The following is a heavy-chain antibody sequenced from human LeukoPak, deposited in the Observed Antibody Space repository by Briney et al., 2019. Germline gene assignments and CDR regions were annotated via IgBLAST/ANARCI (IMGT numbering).Heavy chain of an antibody. CDR1: GYTFTSYY. CDR3: ARDKDYYDSSGYYYIDY. V-gene: IGHV1-46*01. Sequence: GASVKVSCKASGYTFTSYYMHWVRQAPGQGLEWMGIINPSGGSTSHAQKFQGRVTMTRDTSTSTVYMELSSLRSGDTAVYYCARDKDYYDSSGYYYIDYWGQGTLVTVSS. D-gene: IGHD3-22*01. CDR2: INPSGGST. J-gene: IGHJ4*02.